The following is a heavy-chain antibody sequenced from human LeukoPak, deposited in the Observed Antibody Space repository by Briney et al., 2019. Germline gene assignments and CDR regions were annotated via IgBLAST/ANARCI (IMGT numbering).Heavy chain of an antibody. V-gene: IGHV3-43D*03. CDR2: ISWDGGST. Sequence: PGGSLRLSCAASGFTFDDYAMHWVRQAPGKGLEWVSLISWDGGSTYYADSVKGRFTISRDNSKNSLYLQMNSLRAEDTALYYCAKDISPYYYYYYMDVGGKGTTVTVSS. J-gene: IGHJ6*03. CDR3: AKDISPYYYYYYMDV. CDR1: GFTFDDYA.